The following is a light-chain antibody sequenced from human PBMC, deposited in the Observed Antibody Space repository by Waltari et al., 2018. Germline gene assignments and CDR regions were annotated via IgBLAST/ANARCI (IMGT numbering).Light chain of an antibody. CDR1: NIGSYS. CDR3: HVWHAHFDPGV. Sequence: SYVLTQPPSVSVAPGETASITCGGDNIGSYSAHWYQQKPGQAPLLIIFYDSDRPSGIPARFSGSNSGNTATLTITSVEAGDEARYYCHVWHAHFDPGVFGTGTEVTVL. J-gene: IGLJ1*01. V-gene: IGLV3-21*04. CDR2: YDS.